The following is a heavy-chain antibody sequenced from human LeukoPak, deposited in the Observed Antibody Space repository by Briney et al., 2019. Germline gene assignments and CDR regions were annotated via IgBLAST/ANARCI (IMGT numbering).Heavy chain of an antibody. CDR2: IYTSGST. J-gene: IGHJ5*02. V-gene: IGHV4-61*02. CDR1: GGSISSGDYY. CDR3: ARDRDVVVPAAMGYNWFGP. D-gene: IGHD2-2*01. Sequence: SQTLSLTCTVSGGSISSGDYYWSWIRQPAGKGLEWIGRIYTSGSTNYNPSLKSRVTISVDTSKNQFSLKLSSVTAADTAVYYCARDRDVVVPAAMGYNWFGPWGQGTLVTVSS.